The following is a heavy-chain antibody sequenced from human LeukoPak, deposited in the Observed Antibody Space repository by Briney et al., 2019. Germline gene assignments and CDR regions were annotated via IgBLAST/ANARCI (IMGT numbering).Heavy chain of an antibody. CDR2: ISWNSGSI. D-gene: IGHD3-22*01. CDR1: GFIFDDYG. J-gene: IGHJ4*02. CDR3: AKGYYYDSSGGIDY. Sequence: GGSQRLSCAASGFIFDDYGMHWVRQAPGKGLEWVSGISWNSGSIGYADSVKGRFTISRDNAKNSLYLQMNSLRAEDTALYYCAKGYYYDSSGGIDYWGQGTLVTVS. V-gene: IGHV3-9*01.